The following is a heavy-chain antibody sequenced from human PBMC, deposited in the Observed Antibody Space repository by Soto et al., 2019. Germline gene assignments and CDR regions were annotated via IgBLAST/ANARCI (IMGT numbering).Heavy chain of an antibody. CDR1: GGSFSGYY. Sequence: SETLSLICAVYGGSFSGYYWSWIRQPPGKGLEWIGEINHSGSTNYNPSLKSRVTISVDTSKNQFSLKLSSVTAADTAVYYCARDRYSSSWTYYYYGMDVWGQGTTVTVSS. CDR3: ARDRYSSSWTYYYYGMDV. V-gene: IGHV4-34*01. D-gene: IGHD6-13*01. CDR2: INHSGST. J-gene: IGHJ6*02.